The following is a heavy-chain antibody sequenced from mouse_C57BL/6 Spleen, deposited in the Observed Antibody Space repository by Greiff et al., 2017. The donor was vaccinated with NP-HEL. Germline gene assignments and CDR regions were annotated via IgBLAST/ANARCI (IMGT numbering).Heavy chain of an antibody. D-gene: IGHD4-1*01. J-gene: IGHJ2*01. CDR2: IWGDGST. V-gene: IGHV2-3*01. CDR1: GFSLPSSG. CDR3: ASSNWDGFDY. Sequence: VQLVESGPGLVAPSQSLSIPCTVSGFSLPSSGVSWVRQPPGKGLAWLGVIWGDGSTNYHSALISRLSISNDNSKSQVFLKLNSLQTDDTATYYCASSNWDGFDYWGQGTTLTVSS.